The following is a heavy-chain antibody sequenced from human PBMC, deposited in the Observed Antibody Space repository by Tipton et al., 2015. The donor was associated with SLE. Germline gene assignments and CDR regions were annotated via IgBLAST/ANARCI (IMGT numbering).Heavy chain of an antibody. D-gene: IGHD3-16*01. CDR1: GGSINNYY. Sequence: TLSLTCTVSGGSINNYYWSWIRQPPGKGLEWIGYIYYSGSTNYNPSLKSRVTISVDTSKNQFSLKLSSVTAADMAVYYCAREKGDAYPNLVAFDIWGQGTMVTVSS. CDR2: IYYSGST. CDR3: AREKGDAYPNLVAFDI. V-gene: IGHV4-59*01. J-gene: IGHJ3*02.